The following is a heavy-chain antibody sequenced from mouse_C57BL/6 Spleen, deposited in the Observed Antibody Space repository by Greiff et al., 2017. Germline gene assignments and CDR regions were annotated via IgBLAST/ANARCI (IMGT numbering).Heavy chain of an antibody. J-gene: IGHJ2*01. CDR2: FHPYNDDT. CDR1: GFTFTTYP. Sequence: QVHVKQSGAELVKPGASVKMSCKASGFTFTTYPIEWMQQNHGKSLEWIGNFHPYNDDTKYNEKFKGKATLTVEKSSSTVYLELSRLTSDDSAVYYCARGATVVEGYFDYWGQGTTLTVSS. V-gene: IGHV1-47*01. CDR3: ARGATVVEGYFDY. D-gene: IGHD1-1*01.